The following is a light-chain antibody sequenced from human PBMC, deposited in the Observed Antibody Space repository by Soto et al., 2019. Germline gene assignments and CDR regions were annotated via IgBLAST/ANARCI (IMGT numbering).Light chain of an antibody. CDR1: QSVSSN. CDR2: GAF. J-gene: IGKJ1*01. Sequence: TQSPSTLSVSPGERATLSCRASQSVSSNLAWYQQKPGQAPRLLIYGAFKRATGIPDRFSGSGSGTDFTLTISRMEPEDFAVYCCQQYGSSPRTFGQGTKVDIK. CDR3: QQYGSSPRT. V-gene: IGKV3-20*01.